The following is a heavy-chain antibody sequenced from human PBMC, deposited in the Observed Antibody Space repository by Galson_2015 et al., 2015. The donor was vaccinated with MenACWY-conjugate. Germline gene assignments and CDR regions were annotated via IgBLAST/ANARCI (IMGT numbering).Heavy chain of an antibody. CDR1: GGSASSSGYY. CDR2: IYDSGTT. D-gene: IGHD2/OR15-2a*01. J-gene: IGHJ4*02. Sequence: ETLSLTCPVSGGSASSSGYYWTWIRQPPGKGLEWIGLIYDSGTTRYNPSLKGRVTISLDTSKNQVSLKLSSVTAADTAVYYCAREFSYWGQGTLVTVSS. CDR3: AREFSY. V-gene: IGHV4-61*08.